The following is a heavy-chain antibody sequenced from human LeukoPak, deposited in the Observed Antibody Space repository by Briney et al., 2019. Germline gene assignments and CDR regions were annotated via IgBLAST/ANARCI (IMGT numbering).Heavy chain of an antibody. CDR3: ARGDGYSYGYYFDY. J-gene: IGHJ4*02. V-gene: IGHV4-34*01. D-gene: IGHD5-18*01. CDR1: GGSFSGYY. CDR2: INHSGST. Sequence: SETLYLTCAVYGGSFSGYYWSWIRQPPGKGLEWIGEINHSGSTNYNPSLKSRVTISVDTSKNQFSLKLSSVTAADTAVYYCARGDGYSYGYYFDYWGQGTLVTVSS.